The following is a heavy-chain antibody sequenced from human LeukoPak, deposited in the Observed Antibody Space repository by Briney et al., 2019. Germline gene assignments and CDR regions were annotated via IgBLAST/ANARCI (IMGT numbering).Heavy chain of an antibody. D-gene: IGHD4-17*01. J-gene: IGHJ6*02. CDR2: IYHSGST. CDR3: ARGRLRHMDV. Sequence: SETLSLTCAVSGGSISSGGYSWSWIRQPPGKGLEWIAYIYHSGSTYYNPSLKSRVTISVDRSKNQFSLKLSSVTAADTAVYYCARGRLRHMDVWGQGTTVTVSS. V-gene: IGHV4-30-2*01. CDR1: GGSISSGGYS.